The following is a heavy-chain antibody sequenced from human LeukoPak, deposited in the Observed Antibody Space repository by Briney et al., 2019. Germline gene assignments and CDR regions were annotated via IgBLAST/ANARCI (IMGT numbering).Heavy chain of an antibody. J-gene: IGHJ4*02. Sequence: SETLSLTCTVSGGSISSYYWSWIRQPPGKGLERIGYIYYSGSTNYNPSLKSRVTISVDTSKNQFSLKLSSVTAADTAVYYCARARLVTEIDYWGQGTLVTVSS. CDR3: ARARLVTEIDY. CDR1: GGSISSYY. D-gene: IGHD3-9*01. V-gene: IGHV4-59*01. CDR2: IYYSGST.